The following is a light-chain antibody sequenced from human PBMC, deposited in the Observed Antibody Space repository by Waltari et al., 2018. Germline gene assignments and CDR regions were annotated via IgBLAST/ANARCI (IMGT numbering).Light chain of an antibody. V-gene: IGKV3-15*01. CDR3: QQYNNWRALT. J-gene: IGKJ4*01. CDR2: GAS. CDR1: QSVSSN. Sequence: EIVMTQSPATLSVSPGERATLSCRASQSVSSNLAWYQQKPGQAPRLLIYGASTRATGIPARCSGSVSGTEFTLTISSMQSEDFAVYYCQQYNNWRALTFGGGTKVEIK.